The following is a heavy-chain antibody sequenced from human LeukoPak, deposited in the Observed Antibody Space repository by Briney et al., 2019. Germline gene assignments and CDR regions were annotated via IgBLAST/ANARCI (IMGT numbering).Heavy chain of an antibody. CDR2: IYYSGSA. CDR3: ASGDGGYRSGREYYFDY. CDR1: GVSISSSSYY. Sequence: PSETLSLTCTVSGVSISSSSYYWGWIRQPPGKRLEWIGTIYYSGSAYYYPSLKSRVTISVDTSKNQLSLKLSSVTAADTAVYYCASGDGGYRSGREYYFDYWGRGTLVTVSS. D-gene: IGHD3-10*01. J-gene: IGHJ4*02. V-gene: IGHV4-39*01.